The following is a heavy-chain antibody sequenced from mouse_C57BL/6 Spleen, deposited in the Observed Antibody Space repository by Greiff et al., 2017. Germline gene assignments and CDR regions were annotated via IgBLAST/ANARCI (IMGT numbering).Heavy chain of an antibody. Sequence: QVHVKQPGTELVKPGASVKLSCKASGYTFTSYWMPWVKQRPGQGLEWIGNINPSNGGSNYNEKIKGTATLTVDKSSSTAYMQLSSLTSADSAVYDCARLSEGYFWYFDVWGTGTTVTVSS. CDR1: GYTFTSYW. J-gene: IGHJ1*03. V-gene: IGHV1-53*01. CDR3: ARLSEGYFWYFDV. CDR2: INPSNGGS. D-gene: IGHD2-3*01.